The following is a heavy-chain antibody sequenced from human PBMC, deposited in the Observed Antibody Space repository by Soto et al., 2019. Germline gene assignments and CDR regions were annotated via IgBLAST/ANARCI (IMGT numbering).Heavy chain of an antibody. CDR3: ARHVRDTSIADFFDY. CDR2: IYYSGST. CDR1: GGSINIYS. Sequence: SETLSLTCSVSGGSINIYSWSWIRQPPGKGLEWIGYIYYSGSTNYNPSLKSRVTISVDTSKNQFSLKLSSVTAADTAVYYCARHVRDTSIADFFDYWGQGTLVTVSS. D-gene: IGHD5-18*01. V-gene: IGHV4-59*08. J-gene: IGHJ4*02.